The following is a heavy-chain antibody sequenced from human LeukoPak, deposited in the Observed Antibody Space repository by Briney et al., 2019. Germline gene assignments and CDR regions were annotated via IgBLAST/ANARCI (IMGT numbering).Heavy chain of an antibody. CDR2: INWNGGST. D-gene: IGHD5-12*01. Sequence: GGSLRLSCAASGFTFDDYGMSWVRQAPGKGLEWVSGINWNGGSTGYADSVKGRFTISRDNAKNSLYLQMNSLRVEDTAVYYCARVGYDSPFDYWGQGTLVTVSS. CDR1: GFTFDDYG. CDR3: ARVGYDSPFDY. V-gene: IGHV3-20*04. J-gene: IGHJ4*02.